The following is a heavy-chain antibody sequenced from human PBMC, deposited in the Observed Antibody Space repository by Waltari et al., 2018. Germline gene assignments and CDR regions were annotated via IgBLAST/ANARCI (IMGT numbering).Heavy chain of an antibody. J-gene: IGHJ4*02. CDR1: GFTFGRYW. CDR3: ARDNSSSWYFFDY. D-gene: IGHD6-13*01. Sequence: EVQLVESGGGLVQPGGSLRLSCAASGFTFGRYWMSLVRQAPGKGLEWVANIQEDGSEKNYVDSVKGRFTISRDNAKNSLYLQMNSLRAEDTAVYFCARDNSSSWYFFDYWGQGTVVTVSS. CDR2: IQEDGSEK. V-gene: IGHV3-7*01.